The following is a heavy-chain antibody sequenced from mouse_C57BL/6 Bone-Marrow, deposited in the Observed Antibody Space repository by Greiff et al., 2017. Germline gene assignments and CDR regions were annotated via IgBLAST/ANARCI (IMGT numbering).Heavy chain of an antibody. CDR3: ARKWSLYDGYLDY. D-gene: IGHD2-3*01. CDR2: IYPGDGDT. Sequence: QVQLQQSGAELVKPGASVKISCKASGYAFSSYWMNWVKQRPGKGLEWIGQIYPGDGDTNYNGKFKGKATLTADKSSSTAYMQLSSLTSEDSAVYFCARKWSLYDGYLDYWGQGTTLTVSS. V-gene: IGHV1-80*01. J-gene: IGHJ2*01. CDR1: GYAFSSYW.